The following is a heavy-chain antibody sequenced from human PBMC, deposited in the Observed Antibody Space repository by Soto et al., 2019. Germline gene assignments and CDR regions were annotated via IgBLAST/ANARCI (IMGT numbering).Heavy chain of an antibody. V-gene: IGHV4-4*07. Sequence: SETLSLTCTVSGASITGSFFWSWIRQPAGKGLEWIGRFSLSGSSYNNPSLKSRVTISVNTFKNQFSLNLRSVTAADTAVYYCARDSDYYSSGSFDYWGQGTLVTVS. D-gene: IGHD3-10*01. J-gene: IGHJ4*02. CDR3: ARDSDYYSSGSFDY. CDR2: FSLSGSS. CDR1: GASITGSFF.